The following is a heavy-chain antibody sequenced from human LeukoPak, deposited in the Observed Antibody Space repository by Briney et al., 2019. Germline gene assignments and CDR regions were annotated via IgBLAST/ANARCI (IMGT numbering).Heavy chain of an antibody. D-gene: IGHD5-18*01. CDR1: CYTFSSYG. CDR3: ARSSARHLWSTVDN. V-gene: IGHV1-18*01. J-gene: IGHJ4*02. Sequence: ASVTVFCKASCYTFSSYGISWVRQAAGQGLEWIGWTRTYNRDTNYAQKLQGRVTMTTDTSTSTAYIELRRLRSDDAAVYFCARSSARHLWSTVDNWGQGTLVIVYS. CDR2: TRTYNRDT.